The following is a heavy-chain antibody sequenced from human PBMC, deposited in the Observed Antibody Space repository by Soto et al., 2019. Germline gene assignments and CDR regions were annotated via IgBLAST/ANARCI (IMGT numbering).Heavy chain of an antibody. Sequence: QVQLQESGPGLVKPSGTLSLTCAVSGGSISSSHWWTWVRQSPGKGLEYIGEISHSGTSNSNPSLKSRVTPSVYKSQNHFSLTLTPVTAADTAVYYCARVVLTITRGAFDAWGQGTLVIVSS. D-gene: IGHD3-9*01. CDR2: ISHSGTS. V-gene: IGHV4-4*02. CDR1: GGSISSSHW. CDR3: ARVVLTITRGAFDA. J-gene: IGHJ3*01.